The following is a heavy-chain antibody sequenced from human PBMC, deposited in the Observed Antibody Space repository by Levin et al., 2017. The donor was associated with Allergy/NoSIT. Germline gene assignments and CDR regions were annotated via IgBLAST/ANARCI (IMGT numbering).Heavy chain of an antibody. V-gene: IGHV3-48*02. D-gene: IGHD3-10*01. CDR1: GFIFRNYN. CDR2: ISSSGSNI. CDR3: AKEGRSGSYSDY. Sequence: PGGSLRLSCAASGFIFRNYNMNWVRLAPGKGLEWVSSISSSGSNIYYASSVRGRFTISRDNAKNSLYLQMNSLRDEDTAVYYCAKEGRSGSYSDYWGQGALVTVSS. J-gene: IGHJ4*02.